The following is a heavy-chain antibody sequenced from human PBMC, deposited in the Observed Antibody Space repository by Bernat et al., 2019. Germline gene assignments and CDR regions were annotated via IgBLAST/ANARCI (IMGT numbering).Heavy chain of an antibody. J-gene: IGHJ4*02. D-gene: IGHD6-25*01. CDR1: GFSFSTYG. V-gene: IGHV3-30*18. CDR3: VKEGHSRGYGAYFDS. Sequence: QVQLVESGGGVVQPGRSLRLSCAASGFSFSTYGIRWVRQAPGKGLEWVAVVSSDGHTKIYVDSVKGRFAISRDNSKNTLYLQMNSLGVEDTAVYYWVKEGHSRGYGAYFDSWGQGALVTVSS. CDR2: VSSDGHTK.